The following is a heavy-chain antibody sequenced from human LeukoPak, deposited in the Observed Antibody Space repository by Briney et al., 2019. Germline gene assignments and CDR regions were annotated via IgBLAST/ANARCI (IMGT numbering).Heavy chain of an antibody. CDR2: IFRSDGSP. CDR1: GFTFYSLA. CDR3: GKTAVGYSSGQKPAWPVDY. Sequence: GGSLTLPCDVSGFTFYSLAMLCPPHAPGKALEWVAHIFRSDGSPHYAHPVKGRLTISRDQHPNTVYLEINSLRAEDTAVYYCGKTAVGYSSGQKPAWPVDYWGQGTLVTVSS. V-gene: IGHV3-23*01. D-gene: IGHD5-18*01. J-gene: IGHJ4*02.